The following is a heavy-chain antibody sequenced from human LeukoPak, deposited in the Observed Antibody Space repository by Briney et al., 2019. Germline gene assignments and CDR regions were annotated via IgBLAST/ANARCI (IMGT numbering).Heavy chain of an antibody. CDR1: GGSISSSSYH. D-gene: IGHD6-19*01. V-gene: IGHV4-39*07. CDR2: IYYSGST. CDR3: ARVRAVAGTGYMDV. J-gene: IGHJ6*03. Sequence: SETLSLTCTVSGGSISSSSYHWGWIRQPPGKGLEWIGSIYYSGSTYYNPSLKSRVIISLDKSKNQFSLKLSSVTAADTAVYYCARVRAVAGTGYMDVWGKGTTVTVSS.